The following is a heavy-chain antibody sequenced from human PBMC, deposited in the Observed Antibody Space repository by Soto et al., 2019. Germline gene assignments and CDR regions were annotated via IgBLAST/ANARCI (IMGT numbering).Heavy chain of an antibody. Sequence: QVHLVQSGAEVKKPGASVKVSCQGSGYAFTTYGITWVRQAPGQGLECMGWISAHNGNTNYAQKLQGRVTVTRDTSTSTAYMELRSLRSDDTAMYYCARGRYGDYWGQGALVTVSS. D-gene: IGHD1-1*01. CDR1: GYAFTTYG. CDR3: ARGRYGDY. V-gene: IGHV1-18*01. CDR2: ISAHNGNT. J-gene: IGHJ4*02.